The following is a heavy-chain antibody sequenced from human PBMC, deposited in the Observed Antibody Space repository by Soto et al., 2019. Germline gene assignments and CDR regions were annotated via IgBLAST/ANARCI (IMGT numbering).Heavy chain of an antibody. D-gene: IGHD5-18*01. CDR2: ISPILGIT. V-gene: IGHV1-69*04. Sequence: GASVKVSCKASGGTLSNYNFNWVRQAPGQGLEWMGRISPILGITDYAQRFQGRFTISRDNAKNSLYLQMNSLRAEDTAVYYCARDYSSYGPFDYWGQGTLVTVSS. CDR1: GGTLSNYN. CDR3: ARDYSSYGPFDY. J-gene: IGHJ4*02.